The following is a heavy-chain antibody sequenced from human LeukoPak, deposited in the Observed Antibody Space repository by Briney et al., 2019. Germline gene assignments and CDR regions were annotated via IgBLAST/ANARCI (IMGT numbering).Heavy chain of an antibody. CDR3: AKGLREYDFWSGYAT. CDR1: GFTFSSYA. V-gene: IGHV3-23*01. CDR2: ISVSGGSP. J-gene: IGHJ5*02. Sequence: GSLRLSCAASGFTFSSYALMWVRQAPGKGLDWVSNISVSGGSPNYADSVKGRFTISRDNSKNTLFLQMNSLRAEDTALYYCAKGLREYDFWSGYATWGQGTLVTVSS. D-gene: IGHD3-3*01.